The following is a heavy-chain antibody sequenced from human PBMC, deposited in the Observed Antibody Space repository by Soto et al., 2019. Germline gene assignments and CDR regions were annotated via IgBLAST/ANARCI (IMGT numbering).Heavy chain of an antibody. CDR3: AGGRDYDY. J-gene: IGHJ4*02. CDR2: IAHDGHT. D-gene: IGHD1-26*01. CDR1: GGSITTSVL. V-gene: IGHV4-4*02. Sequence: VQLTESGPGLVRPSGTLSLTCDVSGGSITTSVLWTWVRQFPGGGLEWIGEIAHDGHTKYNPSLSCHVTMSVDLYNSQFSLDVAAGNAADTAVYFCAGGRDYDYWGQGTLVTVSS.